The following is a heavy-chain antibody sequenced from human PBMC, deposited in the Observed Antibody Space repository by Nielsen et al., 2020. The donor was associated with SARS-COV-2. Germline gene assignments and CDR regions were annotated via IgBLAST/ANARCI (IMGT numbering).Heavy chain of an antibody. CDR2: ISAYNGNT. Sequence: ASVKVSCKASGYTFTSYGISWVRQAPGQGLEWMGWISAYNGNTNYAQKLQGRVTMTTDTSTSTAYMELRSLRSDDTAVYYCARGSNYYDSSGYYYVGGDYYYYYMDVWGQGTTVTVSS. J-gene: IGHJ6*03. D-gene: IGHD3-22*01. CDR1: GYTFTSYG. V-gene: IGHV1-18*01. CDR3: ARGSNYYDSSGYYYVGGDYYYYYMDV.